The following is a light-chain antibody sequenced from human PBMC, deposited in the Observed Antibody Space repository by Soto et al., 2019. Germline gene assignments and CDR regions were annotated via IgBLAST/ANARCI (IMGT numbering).Light chain of an antibody. CDR2: GIS. CDR1: QSVTSNY. CDR3: EQYGSSPRT. V-gene: IGKV3-20*01. Sequence: SVLTQSPGTLALSPGERATLFCRASQSVTSNYFAWYQQKPGQAPRLLIYGISDRATGIPDRFSGSGSGTDFTLTIGRLEPEDFAVYYCEQYGSSPRTFGQGTKVDI. J-gene: IGKJ1*01.